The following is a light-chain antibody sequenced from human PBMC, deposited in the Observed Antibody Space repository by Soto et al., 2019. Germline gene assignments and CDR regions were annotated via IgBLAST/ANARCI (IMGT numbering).Light chain of an antibody. CDR1: QSVSSW. J-gene: IGKJ1*01. CDR2: KAS. Sequence: DIRISKPPSTQYASDGDRVTITCRASQSVSSWLAWYQQKPGKAPNLLIYKASSLESGVPSRFSGSGSGTEFTLTTSSLQPDDFATYYCQQSYSTPRTFGQGTKVENK. V-gene: IGKV1-5*03. CDR3: QQSYSTPRT.